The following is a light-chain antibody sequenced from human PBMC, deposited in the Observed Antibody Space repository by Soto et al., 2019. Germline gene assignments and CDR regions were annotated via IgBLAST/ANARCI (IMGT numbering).Light chain of an antibody. CDR2: EVN. Sequence: QSVLTQPPSASGSPGQSVTISCTGTSSDVGAYNYVSWYQQLPGKAPKLMIYEVNKRPSGVPDRFSGSKSGNTASLTVSGLQAEDEADYFCNAYVGNNNLVFGGGTKVTVL. CDR3: NAYVGNNNLV. J-gene: IGLJ2*01. CDR1: SSDVGAYNY. V-gene: IGLV2-8*01.